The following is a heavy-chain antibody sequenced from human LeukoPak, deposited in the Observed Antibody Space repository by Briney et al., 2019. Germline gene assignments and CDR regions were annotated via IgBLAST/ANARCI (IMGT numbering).Heavy chain of an antibody. CDR2: SNPSGDST. D-gene: IGHD3-10*01. CDR3: ARGYYYGSGSFDY. CDR1: GYTFTGYY. J-gene: IGHJ4*02. Sequence: ASVKVSCKASGYTFTGYYIHWVRQAPGRGLEWMGISNPSGDSTNYAQKFQGRVTMARDTSTSTVYMDLSSLRSEDTAVYYCARGYYYGSGSFDYWGQGTLVTVSS. V-gene: IGHV1-46*01.